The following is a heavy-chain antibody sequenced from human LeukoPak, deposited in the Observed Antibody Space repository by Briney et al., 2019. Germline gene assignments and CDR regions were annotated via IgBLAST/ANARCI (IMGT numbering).Heavy chain of an antibody. D-gene: IGHD3-16*02. Sequence: SETLSLTCTVSGGSISSYYWSWIRQPPGKGLEWIGYIYYSGSTNYNPSLKSRVTISVDTSKNQFSLKLSSVTAADTAVYYCARGDYDYVWGSYRPVDYWGQGTLVTVSS. CDR2: IYYSGST. V-gene: IGHV4-59*12. CDR1: GGSISSYY. J-gene: IGHJ4*02. CDR3: ARGDYDYVWGSYRPVDY.